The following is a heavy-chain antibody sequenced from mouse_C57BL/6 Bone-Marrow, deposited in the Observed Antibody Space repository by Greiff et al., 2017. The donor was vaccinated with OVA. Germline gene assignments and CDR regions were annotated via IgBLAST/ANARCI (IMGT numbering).Heavy chain of an antibody. Sequence: QVQLKESGAELVKPGASVKLSCKASGYTFTSYWMHWVKQRPGQGLEWIGMIHPNSGSTNYNEKFKSKATLTVDKSSSTAYMQLSSLTSEDSAVYYCARWGPMDYWGQGTSVTVSS. CDR3: ARWGPMDY. J-gene: IGHJ4*01. CDR1: GYTFTSYW. CDR2: IHPNSGST. V-gene: IGHV1-64*01.